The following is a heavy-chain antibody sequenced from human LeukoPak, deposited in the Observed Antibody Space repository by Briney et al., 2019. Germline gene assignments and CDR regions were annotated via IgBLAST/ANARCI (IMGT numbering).Heavy chain of an antibody. V-gene: IGHV3-53*01. CDR2: IYSGDTT. D-gene: IGHD6-13*01. J-gene: IGHJ4*02. Sequence: TGRSLRLSCAPSGFTVNNYMNWVRQAPGKGLEWISVIYSGDTTYYADSVKGRFTISRDTSKNMLYLQMNSLRADDTAVYYCARAAWYSSSWQEGYYFDYWGQGTLVTVSS. CDR3: ARAAWYSSSWQEGYYFDY. CDR1: GFTVNNY.